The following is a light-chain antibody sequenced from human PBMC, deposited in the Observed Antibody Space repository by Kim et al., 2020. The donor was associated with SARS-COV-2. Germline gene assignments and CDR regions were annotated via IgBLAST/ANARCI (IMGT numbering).Light chain of an antibody. Sequence: EKVMMQSPATLSVSPGERATLSCRASQSVTNNLAWYQQKPGQAPRLLIYDASTRATGIPDRFSGSGSGTEFTLTISSLQSEDFAVYYCQQFNSWPLTFGGGTKVDIK. CDR1: QSVTNN. CDR2: DAS. V-gene: IGKV3-15*01. J-gene: IGKJ4*01. CDR3: QQFNSWPLT.